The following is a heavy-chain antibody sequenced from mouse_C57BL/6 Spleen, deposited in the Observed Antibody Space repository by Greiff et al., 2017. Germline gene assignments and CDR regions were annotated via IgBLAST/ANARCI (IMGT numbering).Heavy chain of an antibody. CDR3: ARYRATVVATGYFDY. V-gene: IGHV3-8*01. Sequence: EVKLMESGPGLAKPSQTLSLTCSVTGYSITSDYWNWIRKFPGNKLEYMGYISYSGSTYYNPSLKSRISITRDTSTNQYYLQLNSVTTEDTATYYCARYRATVVATGYFDYWGQGTTLTVSS. J-gene: IGHJ2*01. CDR2: ISYSGST. CDR1: GYSITSDY. D-gene: IGHD1-1*01.